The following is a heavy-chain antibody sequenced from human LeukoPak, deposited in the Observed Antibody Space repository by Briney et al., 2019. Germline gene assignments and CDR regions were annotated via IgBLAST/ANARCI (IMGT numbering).Heavy chain of an antibody. V-gene: IGHV4-59*01. CDR2: IYYSGST. J-gene: IGHJ3*02. D-gene: IGHD3-16*02. CDR1: GGSISSYY. Sequence: SETLSLTCTVSGGSISSYYWSWVRQPPGKGLEWIGYIYYSGSTNYNPSLKSRVTISVDTSKNQFSLKLSSVTAADTAVYYCARVLSLSDYVWGSYRPRGAFDIWGQGTMVTVSS. CDR3: ARVLSLSDYVWGSYRPRGAFDI.